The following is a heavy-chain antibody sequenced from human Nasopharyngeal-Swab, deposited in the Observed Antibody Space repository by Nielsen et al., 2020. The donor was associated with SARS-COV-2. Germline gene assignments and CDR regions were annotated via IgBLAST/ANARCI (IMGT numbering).Heavy chain of an antibody. Sequence: EGSLRLSCADSGFNFNTSWMTWVRQAPGKGLEWVANINPDGSEMQYVDSVKGRFTISRDNAENSLYLHMNSLRGDDTAVYYCAHYASAAYWGQGTLVTVSS. D-gene: IGHD2-2*01. J-gene: IGHJ4*02. V-gene: IGHV3-7*03. CDR3: AHYASAAY. CDR1: GFNFNTSW. CDR2: INPDGSEM.